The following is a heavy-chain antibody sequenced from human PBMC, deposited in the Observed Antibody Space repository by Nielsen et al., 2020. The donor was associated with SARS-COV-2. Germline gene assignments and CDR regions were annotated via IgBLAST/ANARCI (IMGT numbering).Heavy chain of an antibody. D-gene: IGHD2-15*01. CDR1: GFTVSSNY. J-gene: IGHJ4*02. Sequence: GESLKISCAASGFTVSSNYMSWVRQAPGKGLEWVSVIYSGGSTYYADSVKGRFTISRDNSKNTLYLQMNSLRIEDTAVYYCAKWGRCRGGSCFDYWGQGTLVTVSS. V-gene: IGHV3-53*01. CDR3: AKWGRCRGGSCFDY. CDR2: IYSGGST.